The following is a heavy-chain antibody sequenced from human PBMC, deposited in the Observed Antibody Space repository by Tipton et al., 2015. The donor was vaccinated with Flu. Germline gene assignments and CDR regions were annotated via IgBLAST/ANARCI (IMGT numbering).Heavy chain of an antibody. V-gene: IGHV3-21*01. CDR3: ARGSGSSSRDVFDV. D-gene: IGHD1-26*01. Sequence: GSLRLSCAASGFTFTSYSMNWVRQAPGKGLEWVSSISSSSTYIYYADSVKGRFTISRDNAKNSLYLQMNSLRAEDTALYYCARGSGSSSRDVFDVWGQGTMVTVSS. J-gene: IGHJ3*01. CDR2: ISSSSTYI. CDR1: GFTFTSYS.